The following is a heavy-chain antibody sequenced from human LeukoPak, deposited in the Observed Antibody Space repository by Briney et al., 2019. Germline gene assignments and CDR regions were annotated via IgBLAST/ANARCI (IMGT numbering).Heavy chain of an antibody. D-gene: IGHD4-11*01. Sequence: GGSLRLSCAASGFTFSSYGMHWVRQAPGKGLERVAFIRYDGSNKYYADSVKGRLTISRDNSKNTLYLQMNSLGAGDTAVYYCAKDMGYSNFYFDYWGQGTLVTVSS. V-gene: IGHV3-30*02. J-gene: IGHJ4*02. CDR1: GFTFSSYG. CDR2: IRYDGSNK. CDR3: AKDMGYSNFYFDY.